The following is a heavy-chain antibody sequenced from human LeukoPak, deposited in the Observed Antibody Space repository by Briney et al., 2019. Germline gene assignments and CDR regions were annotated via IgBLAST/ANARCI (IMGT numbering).Heavy chain of an antibody. Sequence: GGSLRLTCAASGFTFTNFGMHWVRQAPGKGLEWVAFINYLGSTRFYADSVKGRFTASRDDSMSTLYLQMNSLRPEDMAVYYCAKDRDWAFDYWGQGTLVTVSS. CDR2: INYLGSTR. CDR1: GFTFTNFG. V-gene: IGHV3-30*02. D-gene: IGHD3/OR15-3a*01. J-gene: IGHJ4*02. CDR3: AKDRDWAFDY.